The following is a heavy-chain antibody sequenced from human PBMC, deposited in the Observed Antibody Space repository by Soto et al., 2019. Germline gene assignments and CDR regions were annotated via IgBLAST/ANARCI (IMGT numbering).Heavy chain of an antibody. CDR3: ARDPSLSSSSYLSYYYGMDV. D-gene: IGHD6-6*01. CDR1: GFTFGTYE. J-gene: IGHJ6*02. CDR2: ISRSGSTI. Sequence: EVQLVESGGGLVQPGGSLRLSCAASGFTFGTYEMNWVRQAPGKGLKWVSYISRSGSTIYYADSVKGRFTISRDNAKNSLYLQLNSLRAEDTAVYYCARDPSLSSSSYLSYYYGMDVWGQGTTVTVSS. V-gene: IGHV3-48*03.